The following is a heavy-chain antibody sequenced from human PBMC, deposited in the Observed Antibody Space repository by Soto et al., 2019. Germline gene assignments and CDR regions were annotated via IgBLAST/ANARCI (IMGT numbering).Heavy chain of an antibody. CDR3: ARDRLTPFYSSSPRYNWFDP. J-gene: IGHJ5*02. Sequence: GASVKVSCKASGYTFTGYYMHWVRQAPGQGLEWMGWINPNSGGTNYAQKFQGWVTMTRDTSISTAYMELSRLRSDDTAVYYCARDRLTPFYSSSPRYNWFDPWGQGTLVTVSS. CDR2: INPNSGGT. V-gene: IGHV1-2*04. CDR1: GYTFTGYY. D-gene: IGHD6-6*01.